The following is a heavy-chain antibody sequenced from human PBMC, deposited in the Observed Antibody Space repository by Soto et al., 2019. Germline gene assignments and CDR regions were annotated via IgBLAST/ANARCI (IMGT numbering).Heavy chain of an antibody. CDR2: INPNSGGT. Sequence: QVQLVQSGAEVKKPGASVKVSCKASGYTFTGYYMHWVRQAPGQGLEWMGWINPNSGGTNYAQKLQGWVTMPRDTSISTASMELSRLRSDDTAVYYCASAKTSGPGGGTTTSFDYWGQGTLVTVSS. V-gene: IGHV1-2*04. J-gene: IGHJ4*02. CDR1: GYTFTGYY. CDR3: ASAKTSGPGGGTTTSFDY. D-gene: IGHD1-26*01.